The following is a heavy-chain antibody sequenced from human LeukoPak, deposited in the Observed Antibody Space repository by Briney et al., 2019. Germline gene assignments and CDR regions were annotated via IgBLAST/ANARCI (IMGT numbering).Heavy chain of an antibody. Sequence: ASVTVSCKASGYTFTSYDINWVRQATGQGLEWMGWMNPNSGNTGYAQKFQGRVTLTRNTSISTAYMELTSLRSEDTALYYCARGRDYSSSSDYWGQGTLVTVSS. CDR3: ARGRDYSSSSDY. CDR1: GYTFTSYD. CDR2: MNPNSGNT. D-gene: IGHD6-6*01. J-gene: IGHJ4*02. V-gene: IGHV1-8*01.